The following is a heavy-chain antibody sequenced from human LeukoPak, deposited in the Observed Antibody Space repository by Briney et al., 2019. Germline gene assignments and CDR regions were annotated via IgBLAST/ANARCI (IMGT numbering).Heavy chain of an antibody. CDR2: MNPNSGNT. Sequence: ASVTVSCTASGYTFTSYDINWVRQATGQGLEWMGWMNPNSGNTGYAQKFQGRVTMTRNTSKSTAYMELSSLRSEDTAVYYCARTLNVLLWFGEGSVDPWGQGTLVTVSS. CDR3: ARTLNVLLWFGEGSVDP. J-gene: IGHJ5*02. D-gene: IGHD3-10*01. V-gene: IGHV1-8*01. CDR1: GYTFTSYD.